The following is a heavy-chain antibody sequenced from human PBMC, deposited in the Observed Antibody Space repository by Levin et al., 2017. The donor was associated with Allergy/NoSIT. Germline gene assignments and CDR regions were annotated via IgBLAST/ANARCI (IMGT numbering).Heavy chain of an antibody. CDR1: GGSFSGHY. CDR2: INHSGST. Sequence: PSQTLSLTCGVYGGSFSGHYWSWIRQPPGKGLEWIGEINHSGSTNYHPSFESRVTMSVDTSKKQFSLKLTSVSAADTAVYYCARGGYTNSWFVESTIDYWGQGTLVTVSS. CDR3: ARGGYTNSWFVESTIDY. D-gene: IGHD6-13*01. J-gene: IGHJ4*02. V-gene: IGHV4-34*01.